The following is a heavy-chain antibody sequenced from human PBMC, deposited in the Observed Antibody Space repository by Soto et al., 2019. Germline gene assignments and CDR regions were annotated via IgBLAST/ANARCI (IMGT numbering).Heavy chain of an antibody. CDR2: ISSSSSYI. CDR1: GFTFSSYS. CDR3: ARVSARTAGLDY. V-gene: IGHV3-21*01. J-gene: IGHJ4*02. Sequence: GGSLRLSCAASGFTFSSYSMNWVRQAPGKGLEWVSSISSSSSYIYYADSVKGRFTISRDNAKNSLYLQMNSLRAEDTAVYYCARVSARTAGLDYWGQGTLVTVSS.